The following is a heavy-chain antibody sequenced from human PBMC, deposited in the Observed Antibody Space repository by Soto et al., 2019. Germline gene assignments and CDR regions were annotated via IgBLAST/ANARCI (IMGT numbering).Heavy chain of an antibody. CDR1: GDTFTFYS. CDR2: INPILSMS. Sequence: QVHLVQSGAEVKKPGSSVRVSCKASGDTFTFYSINWVRQAPGLGLEWMGRINPILSMSNYAQRFQGRVTMTADKSTSTAYMELSSLRSEDTAMYYCASSYGSGYRAFDYWGQGALVTVSS. J-gene: IGHJ4*02. D-gene: IGHD3-10*01. V-gene: IGHV1-69*02. CDR3: ASSYGSGYRAFDY.